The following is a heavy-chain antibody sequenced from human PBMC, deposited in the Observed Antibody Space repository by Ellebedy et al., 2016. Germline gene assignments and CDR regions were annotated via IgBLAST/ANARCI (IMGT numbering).Heavy chain of an antibody. CDR3: ARDRDDYGDYEDSEYFQH. CDR2: ISGSGGST. CDR1: GFTFSSYA. D-gene: IGHD4-17*01. J-gene: IGHJ1*01. V-gene: IGHV3-23*01. Sequence: GESLKISCAASGFTFSSYAMSWVRQAPGKGLEWVSAISGSGGSTYYADSVKGRFTISRDNSKNTLYLQMNSLRAEDTAVYYCARDRDDYGDYEDSEYFQHWGQGTLVTVSS.